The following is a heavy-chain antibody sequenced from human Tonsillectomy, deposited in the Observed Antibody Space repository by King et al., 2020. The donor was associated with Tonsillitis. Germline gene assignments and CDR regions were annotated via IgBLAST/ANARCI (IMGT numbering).Heavy chain of an antibody. CDR1: GFTFSSYN. Sequence: DVQLVESGGGLVKPGGCLRLSCAASGFTFSSYNMHWVRQAPGKGLEWVSSIISSSSYIYADSVKGRFTISRDNAKNSLYLQMNSLRAEDTAVYYCARDLDNSLRYFDYWGQGTLVTVSS. J-gene: IGHJ4*02. D-gene: IGHD4-23*01. CDR2: IISSSSYI. CDR3: ARDLDNSLRYFDY. V-gene: IGHV3-21*01.